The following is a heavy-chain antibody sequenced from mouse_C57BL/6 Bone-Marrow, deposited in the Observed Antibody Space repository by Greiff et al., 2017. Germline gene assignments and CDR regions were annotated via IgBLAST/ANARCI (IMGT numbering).Heavy chain of an antibody. J-gene: IGHJ4*01. CDR2: ISSGGDYT. CDR3: TRRDDYGTRMDY. D-gene: IGHD1-1*01. Sequence: EVKLVESGAGLVKPGGSLKLSCAASGFTFSSYAMSWVRQTPEKRLEWVAYISSGGDYTYYADTVKGRFTISRDNAGKTLYLQMSSLKSEDTSVFYCTRRDDYGTRMDYWGQGTSVTVSS. V-gene: IGHV5S21*01. CDR1: GFTFSSYA.